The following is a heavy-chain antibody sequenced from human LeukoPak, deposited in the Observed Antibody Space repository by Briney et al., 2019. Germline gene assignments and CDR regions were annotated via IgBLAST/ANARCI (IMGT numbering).Heavy chain of an antibody. V-gene: IGHV4-59*01. D-gene: IGHD3-22*01. J-gene: IGHJ6*03. Sequence: SSETLSLTCTVSGGSISSYYWSWIRQPPGKGLEWIGYIYYSGSTNYNPSLKSRVTISVDTSKNQFSLKLSSVTAADTAVYYCARALNYYDSSATSDYYYYMDVWGKGTTVTVSS. CDR1: GGSISSYY. CDR2: IYYSGST. CDR3: ARALNYYDSSATSDYYYYMDV.